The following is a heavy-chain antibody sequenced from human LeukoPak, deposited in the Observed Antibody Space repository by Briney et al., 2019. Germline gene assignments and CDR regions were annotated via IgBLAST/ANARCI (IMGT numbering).Heavy chain of an antibody. Sequence: AETLTLTCAVYGGSFSGYYWTWIRQPPGKGLEWIGYMYYTGSTKCNPSLKRRVSISVDTSKNQFSLTMTSVTAADTAVYYCAAVVVSGTPYFDYWGQGTLVTVSS. J-gene: IGHJ4*02. CDR3: AAVVVSGTPYFDY. CDR2: MYYTGST. CDR1: GGSFSGYY. D-gene: IGHD2-21*02. V-gene: IGHV4-59*03.